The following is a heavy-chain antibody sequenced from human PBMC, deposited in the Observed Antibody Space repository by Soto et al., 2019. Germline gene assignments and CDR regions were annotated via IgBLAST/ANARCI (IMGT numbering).Heavy chain of an antibody. V-gene: IGHV1-24*01. J-gene: IGHJ4*02. D-gene: IGHD3-10*01. Sequence: SLKVSCKVSGYTLTELSMHWVRQAPGKGLEWMGGFDPEDGETIYAQKFQGRVTMTEDTSTDTAYMELSSLRSEDTAVYYCATAGITMVRGGFDYWGQGTLVTVSS. CDR1: GYTLTELS. CDR2: FDPEDGET. CDR3: ATAGITMVRGGFDY.